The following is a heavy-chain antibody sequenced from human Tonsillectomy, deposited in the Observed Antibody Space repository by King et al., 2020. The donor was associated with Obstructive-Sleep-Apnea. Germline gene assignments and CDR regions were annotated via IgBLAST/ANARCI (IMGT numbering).Heavy chain of an antibody. Sequence: QLQESGPGLVKPSQTLSLTCTVSGVSISSGGYYWSWIRQPPGKGLVWIGYIFYSGSTYYNPSLKSRVTISVDTSKNQFSLKLSSVTAADTAVYYCAGEYGSGSYFLALDYWGQGTLVTVSS. CDR2: IFYSGST. V-gene: IGHV4-31*03. J-gene: IGHJ4*02. D-gene: IGHD3-10*01. CDR3: AGEYGSGSYFLALDY. CDR1: GVSISSGGYY.